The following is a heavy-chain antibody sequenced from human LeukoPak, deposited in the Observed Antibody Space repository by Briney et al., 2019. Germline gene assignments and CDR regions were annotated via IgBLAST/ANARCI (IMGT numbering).Heavy chain of an antibody. Sequence: PGGSLRLSCAASGFTFSSNYMSWVRQAPGKGLEWVSVIYSGGSTYYADSVQGRFTIARDKSKNTLYLQMNSLRAEDTAVYYCAREVDSSGYYVDYWGQGTLVTVSS. V-gene: IGHV3-53*01. D-gene: IGHD3-22*01. J-gene: IGHJ4*02. CDR2: IYSGGST. CDR1: GFTFSSNY. CDR3: AREVDSSGYYVDY.